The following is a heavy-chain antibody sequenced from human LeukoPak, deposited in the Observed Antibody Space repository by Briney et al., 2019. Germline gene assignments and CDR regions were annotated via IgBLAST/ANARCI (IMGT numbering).Heavy chain of an antibody. CDR3: ARDGGYSYGAVNY. Sequence: GGSLRLSCAASGFTFSSYRMNWVRQAPGKGLEWVSSIRSSSSYIYYADSVKGRFTISRDNAKNSLYLQMNSLRAEDTAVYYCARDGGYSYGAVNYWGQGTLVTVSS. CDR2: IRSSSSYI. J-gene: IGHJ4*02. CDR1: GFTFSSYR. V-gene: IGHV3-21*01. D-gene: IGHD5-18*01.